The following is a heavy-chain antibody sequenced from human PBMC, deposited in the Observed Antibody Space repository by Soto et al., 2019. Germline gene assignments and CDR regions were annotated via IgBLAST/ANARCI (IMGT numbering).Heavy chain of an antibody. Sequence: GESLRLSCAASGFTFSSYEMNWVRQAPGKGLEWLSYISKSSTTINYADSVKGRFTISRDNAKNSVYLEMSSLRDEASAVYYCARDPPNFYYYGMDVWGQGTTVTVSS. CDR1: GFTFSSYE. J-gene: IGHJ6*02. CDR3: ARDPPNFYYYGMDV. V-gene: IGHV3-48*02. CDR2: ISKSSTTI.